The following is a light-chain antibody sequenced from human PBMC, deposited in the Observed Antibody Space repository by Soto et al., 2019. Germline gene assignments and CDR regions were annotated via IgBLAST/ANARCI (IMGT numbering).Light chain of an antibody. CDR2: DAS. J-gene: IGKJ2*01. V-gene: IGKV1-5*01. Sequence: DIQMTQSPSTLSASVGDRVTITCRASQSISSWLAWYQQKPGKAPKVLIYDASSLESGFPSRFSGSGSGTEFSLTISSLQPDDFGTYYCQQYNSYSSFTFGQGTKLEIK. CDR3: QQYNSYSSFT. CDR1: QSISSW.